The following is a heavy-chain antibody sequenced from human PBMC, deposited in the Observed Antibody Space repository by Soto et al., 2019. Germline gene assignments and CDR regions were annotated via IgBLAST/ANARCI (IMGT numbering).Heavy chain of an antibody. D-gene: IGHD6-25*01. J-gene: IGHJ5*02. Sequence: PLEMLSLTCTVSGGSICSYYWSWILQPPGTRPARVGAIYYSGSTTYNPSLKSRVTIAVDTSKNQFSLKPSSVTAADTAVYYCARPHGGSSGWDNWFAPWGQGTPVTISS. CDR1: GGSICSYY. CDR2: IYYSGST. V-gene: IGHV4-59*01. CDR3: ARPHGGSSGWDNWFAP.